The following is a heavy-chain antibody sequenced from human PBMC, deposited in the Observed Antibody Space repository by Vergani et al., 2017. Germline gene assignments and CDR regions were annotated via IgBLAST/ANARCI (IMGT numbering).Heavy chain of an antibody. Sequence: QVQLQESGPGLVKPSQTLSLTCTVSGGSISSGGYYWSWIRQPPGKGLEWIGYIYYSGSTYYNPSLKSRVTISVDTSKNQFSLKLSSVTAADTAVYYCARFPTAGNYVGYFDYWGQGTLVTVSS. V-gene: IGHV4-31*03. CDR1: GGSISSGGYY. CDR2: IYYSGST. J-gene: IGHJ4*02. CDR3: ARFPTAGNYVGYFDY. D-gene: IGHD4-11*01.